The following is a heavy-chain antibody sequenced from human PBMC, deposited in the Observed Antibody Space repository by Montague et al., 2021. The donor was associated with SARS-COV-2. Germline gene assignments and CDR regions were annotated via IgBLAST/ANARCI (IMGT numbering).Heavy chain of an antibody. V-gene: IGHV4-59*08. Sequence: SETLSLTCTVSGGSISTYFWSWIRQSPGKGLEWIGYIYTIGRTNYNPTLKSRVTISVDTSKNQFSLKLTSVTAADTAVYYCARQTSGTDHYDAFDFWGQGTMVTVSS. J-gene: IGHJ3*01. CDR3: ARQTSGTDHYDAFDF. D-gene: IGHD1-26*01. CDR2: IYTIGRT. CDR1: GGSISTYF.